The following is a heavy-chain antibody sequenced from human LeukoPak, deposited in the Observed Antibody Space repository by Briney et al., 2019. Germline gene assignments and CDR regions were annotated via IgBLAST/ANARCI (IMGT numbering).Heavy chain of an antibody. CDR2: IYYSGNT. J-gene: IGHJ4*02. CDR3: ARQGSTRNYVFDD. Sequence: SETLSLSCTVSGGSINRDYWSWIRQPPGKGLEWIGCIYYSGNTNYNPSLKSRVTISVDTSNNQFSLKLSSVTAADTAMYYCARQGSTRNYVFDDWGQGTLVTVSS. V-gene: IGHV4-59*01. D-gene: IGHD3-10*01. CDR1: GGSINRDY.